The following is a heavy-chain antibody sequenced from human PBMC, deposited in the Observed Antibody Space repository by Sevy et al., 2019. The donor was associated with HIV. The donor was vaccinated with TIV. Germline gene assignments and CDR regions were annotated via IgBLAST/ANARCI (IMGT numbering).Heavy chain of an antibody. CDR1: GFTFSSYS. CDR3: ARGPPDGSYDYFDY. J-gene: IGHJ4*02. CDR2: ISGSSNYI. D-gene: IGHD1-26*01. Sequence: GGSLRLSCAASGFTFSSYSMNGVRQAPRKGLEWVSAISGSSNYIYYAESVKGRFIISRDNVKNTLYLQMNSLRADDTAVYYCARGPPDGSYDYFDYWGQGTLVTVSS. V-gene: IGHV3-21*06.